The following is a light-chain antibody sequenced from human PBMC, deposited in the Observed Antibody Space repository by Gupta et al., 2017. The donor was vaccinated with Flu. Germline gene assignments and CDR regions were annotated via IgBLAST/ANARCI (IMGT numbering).Light chain of an antibody. V-gene: IGKV4-1*01. J-gene: IGKJ3*01. CDR2: WAS. Sequence: DIVLTQSPDSLSVSLGERATINCKSSQTILYTSNNKNFLAWYQHKPGQPPKVLISWASTRASGVPASFSGSGSGTDFTLTISSLQPEDVAVYYCRNEDNNLLTFGRGTKVDIK. CDR3: RNEDNNLLT. CDR1: QTILYTSNNKNF.